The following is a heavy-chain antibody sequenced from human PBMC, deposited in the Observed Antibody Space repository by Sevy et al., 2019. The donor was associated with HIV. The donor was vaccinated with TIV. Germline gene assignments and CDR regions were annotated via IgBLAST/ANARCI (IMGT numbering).Heavy chain of an antibody. CDR2: IKGKTDGGTT. D-gene: IGHD3-3*01. J-gene: IGHJ4*02. CDR1: GFTFTKAW. CDR3: TTKKDFWSGYFYFDY. Sequence: GGSLRLSCAASGFTFTKAWMNWVRQAPGKGLEWVGRIKGKTDGGTTDYAAPVKGRFTISRYDSKNTVYLQMNSLKTDDTAVYYCTTKKDFWSGYFYFDYWGQGTLVTVSS. V-gene: IGHV3-15*05.